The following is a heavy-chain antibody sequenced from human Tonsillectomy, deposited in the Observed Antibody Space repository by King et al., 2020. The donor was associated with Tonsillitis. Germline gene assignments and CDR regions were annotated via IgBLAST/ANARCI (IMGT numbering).Heavy chain of an antibody. V-gene: IGHV4-39*01. CDR2: MSYSGAN. D-gene: IGHD1-26*01. J-gene: IGHJ4*02. Sequence: LQLQESGPGVVKPSGTLSLTCTVSVGSISSSDHYWAWVRQPPGRGLEWIGYMSYSGANFYNPSLKRRITISGGTSENRFSLRLSSVTAADTAVYFCARYVSGSFDYWGQGALVTVSS. CDR1: VGSISSSDHY. CDR3: ARYVSGSFDY.